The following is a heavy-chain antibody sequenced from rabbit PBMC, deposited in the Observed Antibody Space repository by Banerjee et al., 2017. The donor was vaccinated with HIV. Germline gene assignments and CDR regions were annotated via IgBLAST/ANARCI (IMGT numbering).Heavy chain of an antibody. V-gene: IGHV1S40*01. CDR2: IYATDGST. CDR3: ARKLSL. Sequence: QSLQESGGGLFQPGGSLALSCKASGFIFSDNYVMCWVRQAPGKGLEWIGCIYATDGSTDYATWAKGRFTISKTSSTTVTLQMTSLTAADTATYFCARKLSLWGPGTLVTVS. D-gene: IGHD7-1*01. CDR1: GFIFSDNYV. J-gene: IGHJ6*01.